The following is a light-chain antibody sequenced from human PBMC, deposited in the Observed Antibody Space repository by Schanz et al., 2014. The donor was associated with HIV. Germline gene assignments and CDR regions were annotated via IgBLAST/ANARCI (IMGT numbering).Light chain of an antibody. CDR3: QSYDSSLSGLV. Sequence: QSVLTQPPSASGTPGQRVTISCSGSSSNIGSNTVNWYQQLPGMAPKLLIYSNDQRPSGVPDRFSGSKSGTSASLAITGLQAEDEADYYCQSYDSSLSGLVFGGGTKLTVL. CDR1: SSNIGSNT. J-gene: IGLJ3*02. CDR2: SND. V-gene: IGLV1-44*01.